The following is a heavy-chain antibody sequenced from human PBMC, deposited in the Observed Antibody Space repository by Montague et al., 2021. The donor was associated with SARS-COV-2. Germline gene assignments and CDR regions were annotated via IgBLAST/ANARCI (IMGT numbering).Heavy chain of an antibody. CDR3: AKGIAAAGIGFYYYYYGMDV. V-gene: IGHV3-9*01. CDR1: GFTFGDYA. Sequence: FLRLSCAASGFTFGDYAMHWVRQAPGKGLEWVSGISWNSGSIGYADSVKGRFTISRDNAKNSLYLQMNSLRAEDTALYYCAKGIAAAGIGFYYYYYGMDVWGQGTTVTVAS. D-gene: IGHD6-13*01. J-gene: IGHJ6*02. CDR2: ISWNSGSI.